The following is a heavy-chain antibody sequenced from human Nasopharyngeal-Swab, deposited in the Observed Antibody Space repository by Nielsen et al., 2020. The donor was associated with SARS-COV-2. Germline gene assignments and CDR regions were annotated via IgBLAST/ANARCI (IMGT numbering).Heavy chain of an antibody. J-gene: IGHJ3*02. V-gene: IGHV3-7*01. D-gene: IGHD3-16*01. Sequence: GEALKISWAASRLTFTNSWMSWVRQAPGKGLEWVANIKQDGSDKYYVDSVKGRFTISRDNAKNSLELQMNSPRVEDTAVYYCGRGGKLGALDIWGQGTMVTVSS. CDR1: RLTFTNSW. CDR3: GRGGKLGALDI. CDR2: IKQDGSDK.